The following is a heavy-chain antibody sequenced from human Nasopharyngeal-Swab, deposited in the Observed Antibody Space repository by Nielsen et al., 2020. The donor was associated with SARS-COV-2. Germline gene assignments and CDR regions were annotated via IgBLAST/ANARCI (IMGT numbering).Heavy chain of an antibody. CDR3: AKDRLPDGAWDIDY. J-gene: IGHJ4*02. CDR2: ISSTTPYI. Sequence: GESLKISCVASGFTFSGYTMNWVRQAPGKGLEWISSISSTTPYIYYADSVKGRFTISRDNAKNSLYLQMNFLRVEDTAMYYCAKDRLPDGAWDIDYWGQGTLVTVSP. V-gene: IGHV3-21*01. CDR1: GFTFSGYT. D-gene: IGHD2-21*02.